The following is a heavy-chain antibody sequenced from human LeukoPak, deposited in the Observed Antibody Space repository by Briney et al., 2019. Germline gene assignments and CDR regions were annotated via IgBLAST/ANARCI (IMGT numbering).Heavy chain of an antibody. CDR3: ARVSEYYDFWSGYYPGAFDI. D-gene: IGHD3-3*01. CDR1: GYTFTSYG. J-gene: IGHJ3*02. Sequence: ASVTVSCKASGYTFTSYGISWVRQAPGQGLEWMGWISAYNGNTNYAQKLQGRVTMTTDTSTSTAYMELRSLRSDDTAVYYCARVSEYYDFWSGYYPGAFDIWGQGTMVTVSS. CDR2: ISAYNGNT. V-gene: IGHV1-18*01.